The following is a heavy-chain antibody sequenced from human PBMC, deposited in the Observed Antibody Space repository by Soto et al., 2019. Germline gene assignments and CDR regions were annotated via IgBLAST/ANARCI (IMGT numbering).Heavy chain of an antibody. CDR1: GFTFDDYA. Sequence: GGSLRLSCAASGFTFDDYAMHWVRQAPGKGLEWVSGISWNSGSIGYADSLKGRFTSSRDNAKNSRYLQMNSLRAEDTALYYCAKDMRESPPPRYCSSTSCYLSFNYMDVWGKGTTVTVSS. D-gene: IGHD2-2*01. V-gene: IGHV3-9*01. J-gene: IGHJ6*03. CDR2: ISWNSGSI. CDR3: AKDMRESPPPRYCSSTSCYLSFNYMDV.